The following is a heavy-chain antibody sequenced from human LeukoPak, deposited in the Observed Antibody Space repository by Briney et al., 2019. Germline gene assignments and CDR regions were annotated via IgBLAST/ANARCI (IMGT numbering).Heavy chain of an antibody. V-gene: IGHV4-59*01. D-gene: IGHD6-19*01. J-gene: IGHJ4*02. CDR1: GGFISSYY. Sequence: KPSETLSLTCTVSGGFISSYYWSWIRQPPGKGLEWIGYIYYSGTTNYNPSLKSRVTISVATSKNQFSLNLSSVTAADTAVYYCARGGGGEYSSGWYDYWGQGTLVTVSS. CDR3: ARGGGGEYSSGWYDY. CDR2: IYYSGTT.